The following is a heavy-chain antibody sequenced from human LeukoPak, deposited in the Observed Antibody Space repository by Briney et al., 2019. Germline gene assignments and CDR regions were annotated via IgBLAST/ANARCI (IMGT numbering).Heavy chain of an antibody. V-gene: IGHV4-59*01. J-gene: IGHJ6*03. D-gene: IGHD3-3*01. CDR3: ARETSRDVTIFGVVPTGYYMDV. Sequence: SETLSLTCTVSGGSISTYYWSWIRQPPGKGLEWIGYVFYSRSTNYKPSLKSRVTISVDTSKNQFSLKVSSVTAADTAVYYCARETSRDVTIFGVVPTGYYMDVWGKGTTVTVSS. CDR1: GGSISTYY. CDR2: VFYSRST.